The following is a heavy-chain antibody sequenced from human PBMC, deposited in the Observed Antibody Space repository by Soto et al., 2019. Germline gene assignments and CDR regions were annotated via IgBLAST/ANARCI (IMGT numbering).Heavy chain of an antibody. D-gene: IGHD6-13*01. Sequence: GGSLRLSCAASEFXFSNYAMSWVRQAPGKGLEWVSSISDNGGTTYYADSVKGRFTISRDNSKNTLYLQMNSLRAEDTAVYYRAKDPQQRKVYFNYWGQEPRVTASS. CDR1: EFXFSNYA. J-gene: IGHJ4*02. CDR2: ISDNGGTT. V-gene: IGHV3-23*01. CDR3: AKDPQQRKVYFNY.